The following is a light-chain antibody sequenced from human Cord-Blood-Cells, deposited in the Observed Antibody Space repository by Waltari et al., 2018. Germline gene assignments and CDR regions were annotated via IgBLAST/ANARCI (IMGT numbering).Light chain of an antibody. Sequence: QSALTQPAAVSGSPGPASNLACPGTSSYVGRSNYVSWYQQHPGKALKLMIYDVSKRPSGLSNRFSGSKSGNTASLTISGVQAEDEADYYCSSYTSSSTEFGGGTKLTVL. CDR2: DVS. CDR1: SSYVGRSNY. V-gene: IGLV2-14*01. J-gene: IGLJ2*01. CDR3: SSYTSSSTE.